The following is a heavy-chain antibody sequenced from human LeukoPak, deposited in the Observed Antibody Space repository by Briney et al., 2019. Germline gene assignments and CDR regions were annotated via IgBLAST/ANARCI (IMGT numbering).Heavy chain of an antibody. CDR2: INQDESGK. CDR1: GFTFSSFW. D-gene: IGHD1/OR15-1a*01. J-gene: IGHJ4*02. V-gene: IGHV3-7*04. Sequence: PGGSLRLSCAASGFTFSSFWMSWVRQAPGKGLEWVANINQDESGKYYVDSVRGRFTISRDNAKNSLYLQMNSLRAEDTAVYYCARVRTGVSNHFDYWGQGTLVTVSS. CDR3: ARVRTGVSNHFDY.